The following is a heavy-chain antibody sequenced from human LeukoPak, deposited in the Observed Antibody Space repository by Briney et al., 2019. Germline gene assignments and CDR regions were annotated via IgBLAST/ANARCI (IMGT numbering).Heavy chain of an antibody. D-gene: IGHD3-22*01. CDR2: ISSNGGST. Sequence: PGGSLRLSCSASGFTFSSYVMHWVRQAPGKGLEYESAISSNGGSTYYADSVKGRFTISRDNSKNTLYFQMSSLRVEDTAVYYCVKYDSSAGYFQHWGQGTLVTVSS. CDR1: GFTFSSYV. V-gene: IGHV3-64D*06. CDR3: VKYDSSAGYFQH. J-gene: IGHJ1*01.